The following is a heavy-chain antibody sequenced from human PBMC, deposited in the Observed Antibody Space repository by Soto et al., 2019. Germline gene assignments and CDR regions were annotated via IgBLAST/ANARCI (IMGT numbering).Heavy chain of an antibody. CDR1: GGSFNGYY. V-gene: IGHV4-34*01. J-gene: IGHJ4*02. D-gene: IGHD3-10*01. CDR3: AGAPLARGLFARRTHYFVF. CDR2: INRSEGT. Sequence: SETLSLTCAVYGGSFNGYYWTWIRQPPGKGLERIGEINRSEGTNYNPSLESRVAISVDTSKNQFSLKLSSVTAADTAVYFCAGAPLARGLFARRTHYFVFWGQGTPVTVSS.